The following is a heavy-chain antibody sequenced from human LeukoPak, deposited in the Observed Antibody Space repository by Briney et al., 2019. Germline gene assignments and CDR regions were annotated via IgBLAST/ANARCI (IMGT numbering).Heavy chain of an antibody. J-gene: IGHJ5*02. CDR1: GYTFTGYY. D-gene: IGHD1-26*01. CDR2: INPNSGGT. Sequence: ASVKVSCKASGYTFTGYYMHWVRQAPGQGLEWMGWINPNSGGTNYAQKFQGRVTMTRDTSISTAYMELSRLRSDDTAVYYCARERGLVGATPAWFDPWGQGTLVTVSS. CDR3: ARERGLVGATPAWFDP. V-gene: IGHV1-2*02.